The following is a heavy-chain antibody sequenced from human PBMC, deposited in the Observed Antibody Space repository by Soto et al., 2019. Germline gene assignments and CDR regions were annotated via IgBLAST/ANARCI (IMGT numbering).Heavy chain of an antibody. D-gene: IGHD3-16*01. J-gene: IGHJ5*02. Sequence: QVQLVQSGAEVKKPGASVKVSCKASGYTFTSYYMHWVRQAPGQGLEWMGIINPSGGSTSYAQKFQGRVTMTRDTPTSTVYMELSSLRSEDTAVYYCARDILLTFGGLRWGWFDPWGQGTLVTVSS. CDR2: INPSGGST. CDR1: GYTFTSYY. CDR3: ARDILLTFGGLRWGWFDP. V-gene: IGHV1-46*01.